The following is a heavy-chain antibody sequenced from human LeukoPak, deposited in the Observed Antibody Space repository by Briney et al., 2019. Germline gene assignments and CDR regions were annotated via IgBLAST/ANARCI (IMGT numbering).Heavy chain of an antibody. J-gene: IGHJ6*02. CDR2: ISADGKA. Sequence: PGGSLRLSCAASGMNFERYVMHWVRQRPGKGLEWVGVISADGKADHADAVKGRFTVSRDNSKDSLSLQMSSLRDEDTALYYCATWAFYHDLDVWGQGTTVIVSS. CDR1: GMNFERYV. CDR3: ATWAFYHDLDV. D-gene: IGHD1-26*01. V-gene: IGHV3-43*02.